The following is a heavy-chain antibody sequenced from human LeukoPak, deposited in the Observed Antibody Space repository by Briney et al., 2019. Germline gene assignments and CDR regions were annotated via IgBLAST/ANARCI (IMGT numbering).Heavy chain of an antibody. D-gene: IGHD1-26*01. Sequence: SGGSLRLSCAASGFAFSNYWMTWVRQAPGKGLEWVANIKEDGSEKYYVDSVKGRFAISRDNAQNSLFLQMNSLGNDDTAVYYCATYSGAHHKTFDDWGQGTLVTVSS. CDR1: GFAFSNYW. V-gene: IGHV3-7*01. CDR3: ATYSGAHHKTFDD. J-gene: IGHJ4*02. CDR2: IKEDGSEK.